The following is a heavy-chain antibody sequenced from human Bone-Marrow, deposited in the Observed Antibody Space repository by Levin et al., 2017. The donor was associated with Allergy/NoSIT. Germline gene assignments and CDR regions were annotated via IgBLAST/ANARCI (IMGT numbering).Heavy chain of an antibody. Sequence: GESLKISCAASGFSLNDYSLNWIRQAPGKGLEWVSCITSGSLYIYYADSVKGRFTASRDSAKNSLYLEMNGLRAEDTAVYYCARDRRVGAHVSYYGMDVWGQGTTVTVSS. J-gene: IGHJ6*02. D-gene: IGHD1-26*01. CDR1: GFSLNDYS. CDR3: ARDRRVGAHVSYYGMDV. V-gene: IGHV3-21*01. CDR2: ITSGSLYI.